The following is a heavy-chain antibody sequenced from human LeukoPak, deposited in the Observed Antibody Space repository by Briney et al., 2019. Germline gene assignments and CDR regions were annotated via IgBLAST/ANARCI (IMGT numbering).Heavy chain of an antibody. J-gene: IGHJ3*02. CDR1: GYTFTSYW. D-gene: IGHD2-21*01. V-gene: IGHV5-51*01. CDR2: IYPGDSDT. CDR3: ASLRSYSDAFDI. Sequence: RESLKISCQGSGYTFTSYWIAWVRQMPGEGLEWMGIIYPGDSDTRYSPSFQGQATISADKSISTAFLQWSSLKASDSAMYYCASLRSYSDAFDIWGQGTMVTVSS.